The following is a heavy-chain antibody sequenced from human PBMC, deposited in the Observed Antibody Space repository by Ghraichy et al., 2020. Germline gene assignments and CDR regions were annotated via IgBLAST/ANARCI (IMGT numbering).Heavy chain of an antibody. CDR3: ARGLGEGYFDWFGSYNWFDP. V-gene: IGHV6-1*01. D-gene: IGHD3-9*01. CDR1: GDSVSSNSAA. J-gene: IGHJ5*02. CDR2: TYYRSKWYN. Sequence: SQTLSLTCAISGDSVSSNSAAWNWIRQSPSRGLEWLGRTYYRSKWYNDYAVSVKSRITINPDTSKNQFSLQLNSVTPEDTAVYYCARGLGEGYFDWFGSYNWFDPWGQGTLVTVSS.